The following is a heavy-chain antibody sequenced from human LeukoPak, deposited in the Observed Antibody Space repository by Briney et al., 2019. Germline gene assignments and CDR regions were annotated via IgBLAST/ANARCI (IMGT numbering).Heavy chain of an antibody. D-gene: IGHD3-10*01. CDR3: AREPYGSGSSYFDY. V-gene: IGHV3-7*01. CDR2: IKQDGSEK. J-gene: IGHJ4*02. Sequence: PGGSLRLSCPASGFTFSSYWMSWVRQAPGKGLEWVANIKQDGSEKYYVDSVKGRFTISRDNAKNSLYLQMNSLRPEDTAVYYCAREPYGSGSSYFDYWGQGTLVTVSS. CDR1: GFTFSSYW.